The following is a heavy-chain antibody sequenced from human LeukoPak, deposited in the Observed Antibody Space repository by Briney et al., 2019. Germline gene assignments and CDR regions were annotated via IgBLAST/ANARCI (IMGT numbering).Heavy chain of an antibody. CDR1: GFTFRSYW. D-gene: IGHD3-22*01. Sequence: GGSLRLSCVASGFTFRSYWMSWVRQAPGKGLEWVANIKEDGSEKNYADSVKGRFTIFRDNAESSVFLQMNSLRAEDTAVYYCARDWNDNSGSAFDIWGQGTMVTVSS. CDR2: IKEDGSEK. CDR3: ARDWNDNSGSAFDI. J-gene: IGHJ3*02. V-gene: IGHV3-7*01.